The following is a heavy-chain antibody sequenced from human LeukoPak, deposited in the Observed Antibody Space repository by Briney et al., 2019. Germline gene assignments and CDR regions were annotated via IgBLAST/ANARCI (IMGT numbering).Heavy chain of an antibody. CDR2: ISYDGSNK. CDR1: GFTFTSYG. V-gene: IGHV3-30*19. CDR3: ARGNSGYDPFDP. D-gene: IGHD5-12*01. Sequence: VGSLRLSCVVSGFTFTSYGMHWVRQAPGKGLEWVAVISYDGSNKYYADSVKGRFTISRDKSKNTLYLQMNSLRAEDTAVYYCARGNSGYDPFDPWGQGTLVTVSS. J-gene: IGHJ5*02.